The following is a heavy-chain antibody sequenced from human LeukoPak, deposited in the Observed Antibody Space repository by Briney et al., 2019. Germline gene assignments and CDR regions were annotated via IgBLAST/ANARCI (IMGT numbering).Heavy chain of an antibody. CDR2: INPNSGGT. CDR3: ARRHYYYGSGSYPYYYFDY. Sequence: ASVKVSCKASGYTFTGYYMHWVRQAPGQGLEWMGWINPNSGGTNYAQKFQGRVTMTRDTSISTAYMELSRLRSDDTAVYYCARRHYYYGSGSYPYYYFDYWGQGTPVTVSS. V-gene: IGHV1-2*02. CDR1: GYTFTGYY. J-gene: IGHJ4*02. D-gene: IGHD3-10*01.